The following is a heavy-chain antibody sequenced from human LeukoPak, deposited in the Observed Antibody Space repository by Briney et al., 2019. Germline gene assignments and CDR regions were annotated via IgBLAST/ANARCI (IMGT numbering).Heavy chain of an antibody. J-gene: IGHJ5*02. D-gene: IGHD2-21*01. CDR1: GGTFSSYA. Sequence: AASVKVSCKASGGTFSSYAISWVRQAPGQGLEWMGGIIPIFGTANYAQKFQGRVTITADESTSTAYMELSSLRSEDTAVYYCARVSSSLWAWFDPWGQGTLVTVSS. CDR2: IIPIFGTA. CDR3: ARVSSSLWAWFDP. V-gene: IGHV1-69*13.